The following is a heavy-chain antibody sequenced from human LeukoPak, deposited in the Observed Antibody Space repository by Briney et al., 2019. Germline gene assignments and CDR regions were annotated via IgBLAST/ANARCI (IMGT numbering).Heavy chain of an antibody. J-gene: IGHJ4*02. CDR2: ISYDGSNK. CDR1: GFTFSSYA. CDR3: AKVVRVTAIVYYFDY. Sequence: PGGSLRLSCAASGFTFSSYAMHWVRQAPGKGLEWVAVISYDGSNKYYADSVKGRFTISRDNSKNTLYLQMNSLRAEDTAVYYCAKVVRVTAIVYYFDYWGQGTLVTVSS. V-gene: IGHV3-30-3*01. D-gene: IGHD2-21*02.